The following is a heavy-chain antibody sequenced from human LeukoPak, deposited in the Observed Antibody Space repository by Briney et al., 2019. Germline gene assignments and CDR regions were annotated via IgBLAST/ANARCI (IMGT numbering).Heavy chain of an antibody. CDR2: IFYSGST. J-gene: IGHJ4*01. CDR3: ARGTGSLFY. Sequence: SETLSLTCTVSGGSISTSNYYWGWIRQPPGKGLEWIGNIFYSGSTYYSPSLKRRVTISLDTSRNQFSLKLNSVTAADTAVYYCARGTGSLFYWGHGILVTVSS. V-gene: IGHV4-39*07. CDR1: GGSISTSNYY. D-gene: IGHD3-10*01.